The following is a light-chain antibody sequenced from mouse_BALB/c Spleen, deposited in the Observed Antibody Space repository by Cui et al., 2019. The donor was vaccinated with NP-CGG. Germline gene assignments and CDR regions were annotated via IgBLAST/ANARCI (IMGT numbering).Light chain of an antibody. CDR2: GTN. CDR3: ALWYSNHWV. Sequence: QAVVTQQSALTTPPGETVTLTCRSSPGAVTSNNYANWVQEKPDHLFTGLIGGTNNRAPGVPARFSGSLIGDKAALTITGAQTEDEAIYFCALWYSNHWVFGGGTKLTVL. J-gene: IGLJ1*01. V-gene: IGLV1*01. CDR1: PGAVTSNNY.